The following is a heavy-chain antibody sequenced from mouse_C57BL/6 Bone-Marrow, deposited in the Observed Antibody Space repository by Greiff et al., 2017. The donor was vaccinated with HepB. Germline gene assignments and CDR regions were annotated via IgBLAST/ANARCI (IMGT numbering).Heavy chain of an antibody. J-gene: IGHJ1*03. V-gene: IGHV5-9-1*02. CDR2: ISSGGDYI. D-gene: IGHD1-1*01. Sequence: EVKVVESGEGLVKPGGSLKLSCAASGFTFSSYAMSWVRQTPEKRLEWVAYISSGGDYIYYADTVKGRFTISRDNARNTLYLQMSSLKSEDTAKYYCTRGGYGSSYGYFDVWGTGTTVTVSS. CDR3: TRGGYGSSYGYFDV. CDR1: GFTFSSYA.